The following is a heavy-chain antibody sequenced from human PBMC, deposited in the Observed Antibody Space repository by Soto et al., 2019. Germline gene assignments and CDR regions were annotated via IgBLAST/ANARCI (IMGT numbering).Heavy chain of an antibody. V-gene: IGHV2-5*02. Sequence: QITLNESGPALVKPTQPLTLTCTFSGFSLNTRDVGVGWIRQPPGMALEWLGVVYWDDDKTYSPSLKSRLTITKDTPKNQVVLRMTKMDPVDTATYYCAHCRGGVASFWGQGTLVTVSS. J-gene: IGHJ4*02. CDR2: VYWDDDK. D-gene: IGHD3-16*01. CDR1: GFSLNTRDVG. CDR3: AHCRGGVASF.